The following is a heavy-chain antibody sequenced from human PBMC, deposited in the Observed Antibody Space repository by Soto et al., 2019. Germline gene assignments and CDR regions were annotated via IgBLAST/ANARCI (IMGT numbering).Heavy chain of an antibody. D-gene: IGHD6-6*01. CDR1: GDSISNYY. V-gene: IGHV4-4*07. J-gene: IGHJ4*02. CDR3: RRDFDY. Sequence: PSETLSLTCTVSGDSISNYYWSWIRQPAGKGLEWIGRLSTSGSTSYNPSLKSRVTMSIDTSKNQFSLMLNSVTAADTAVYYCRRDFDYWGQGTLVTVSS. CDR2: LSTSGST.